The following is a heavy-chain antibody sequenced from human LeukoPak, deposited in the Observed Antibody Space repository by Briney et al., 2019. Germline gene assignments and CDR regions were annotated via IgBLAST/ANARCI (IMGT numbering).Heavy chain of an antibody. J-gene: IGHJ5*02. CDR3: ARDLKNDFWSGLIYDAGWFDP. Sequence: GGSLRLSCAASGFTFSSYAMHWVRQAPGKGLEWVAVISYDGSNKYYADSVKGRFTISRDNSKNTLYLQMNSLRAEDTAVYYCARDLKNDFWSGLIYDAGWFDPWGQGTLVTVSS. CDR2: ISYDGSNK. D-gene: IGHD3-3*01. CDR1: GFTFSSYA. V-gene: IGHV3-30-3*01.